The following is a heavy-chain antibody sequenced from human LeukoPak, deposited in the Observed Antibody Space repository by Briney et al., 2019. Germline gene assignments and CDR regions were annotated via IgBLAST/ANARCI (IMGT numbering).Heavy chain of an antibody. CDR1: GYTFTSYG. D-gene: IGHD6-13*01. CDR2: ISAYNSNT. CDR3: ARAYSSSWHHDY. J-gene: IGHJ4*02. V-gene: IGHV1-18*01. Sequence: ASVKLSCKASGYTFTSYGNSWGRQAPGQGLERMGWISAYNSNTNYAQKLQGRVTMTTDTSTSTAYMELRSLRADDTAVYYCARAYSSSWHHDYWGQGTLVTVS.